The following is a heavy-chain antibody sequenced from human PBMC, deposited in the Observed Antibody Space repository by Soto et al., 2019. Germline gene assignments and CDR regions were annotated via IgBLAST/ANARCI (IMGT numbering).Heavy chain of an antibody. CDR2: IYYSGRT. Sequence: QVQLQESGPGLVKPSQTLSLTCTVSGGSISSGGYYWSWIRQHPGKVLEWIGYIYYSGRTYYNPYLKSRVTISVDTSKDPFALMLGSVAAADTAVYYCAASCVRCGGFNYNSMDVLGQGTTVTFSS. CDR3: AASCVRCGGFNYNSMDV. V-gene: IGHV4-31*03. D-gene: IGHD5-12*01. CDR1: GGSISSGGYY. J-gene: IGHJ6*02.